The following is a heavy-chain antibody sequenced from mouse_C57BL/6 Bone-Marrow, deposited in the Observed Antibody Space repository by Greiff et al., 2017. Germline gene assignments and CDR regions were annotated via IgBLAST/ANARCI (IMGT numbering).Heavy chain of an antibody. CDR1: GYTFTSYW. J-gene: IGHJ1*03. Sequence: QVQLQQPGAELVMPGASVKLSCKASGYTFTSYWMHWVKQRPGQGLEWIGEIDPSDSYTNYNQKFKGKSTLTVDKSSSTAYMQLSSLTSEDSAVYYCAREDYWYFDVWGTGTMVTVSS. CDR2: IDPSDSYT. V-gene: IGHV1-69*01. CDR3: AREDYWYFDV.